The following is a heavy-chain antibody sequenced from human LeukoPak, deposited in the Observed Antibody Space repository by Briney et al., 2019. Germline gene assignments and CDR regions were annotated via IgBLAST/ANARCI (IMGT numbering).Heavy chain of an antibody. Sequence: SETMSLTCAVYGGSFSGYYWSWIRQPPGKGLEWIGEINHSGSTNYNPSLKSRVTISVDTSKNQFSLKLSSVTAADTAVYYCARGRGIGRYFDWLDYWGQGTLVTVSS. CDR3: ARGRGIGRYFDWLDY. CDR2: INHSGST. CDR1: GGSFSGYY. D-gene: IGHD3-9*01. J-gene: IGHJ4*02. V-gene: IGHV4-34*01.